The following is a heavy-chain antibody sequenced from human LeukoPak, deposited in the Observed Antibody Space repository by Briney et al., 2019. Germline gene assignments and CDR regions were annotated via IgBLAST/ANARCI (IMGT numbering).Heavy chain of an antibody. CDR1: GGSISSNNW. Sequence: SETLSLTCAVSGGSISSNNWWNWVRQPPGKGLEWIGEIYHSGSTNYNPSLKSRVTISVDTSKNQFSLKLSSVTAADTAVYYCAREGGYSYGYYFDYWGQGTLVTVSS. J-gene: IGHJ4*02. D-gene: IGHD5-18*01. V-gene: IGHV4-4*02. CDR2: IYHSGST. CDR3: AREGGYSYGYYFDY.